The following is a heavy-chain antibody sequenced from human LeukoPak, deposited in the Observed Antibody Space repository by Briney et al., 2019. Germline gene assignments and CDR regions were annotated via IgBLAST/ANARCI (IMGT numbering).Heavy chain of an antibody. D-gene: IGHD1-26*01. J-gene: IGHJ3*02. V-gene: IGHV3-66*01. Sequence: PGGSLRLSCAASGFTFSSYGMHWVRQAPGKGLEWVSVIYVGGTTYYADSVKGRFTISRDNSKNTLYLQMNSLRAEDTAVYYCARDPPHSGSSLGAFDIWGQGTMVTVSS. CDR3: ARDPPHSGSSLGAFDI. CDR1: GFTFSSYG. CDR2: IYVGGTT.